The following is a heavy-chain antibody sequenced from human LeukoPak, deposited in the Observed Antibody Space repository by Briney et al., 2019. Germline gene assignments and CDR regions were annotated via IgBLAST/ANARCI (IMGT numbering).Heavy chain of an antibody. CDR2: IYWDDDK. D-gene: IGHD3-16*01. J-gene: IGHJ3*02. Sequence: SGPTLVNPTQILTLTCTFSGFSLSTSGVGVGWIRQPAGKALEWLAIIYWDDDKRYSPFLRSRLTITKDTYKNQVFLIMTNVDPEDTATYYCAHIEITYGGVFRDDAFDIWGQGTMVTVSS. CDR1: GFSLSTSGVG. CDR3: AHIEITYGGVFRDDAFDI. V-gene: IGHV2-5*02.